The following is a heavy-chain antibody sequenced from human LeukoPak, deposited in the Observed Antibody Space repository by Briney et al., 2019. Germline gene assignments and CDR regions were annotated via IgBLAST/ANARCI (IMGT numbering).Heavy chain of an antibody. CDR3: ARAVAGDYYFDY. D-gene: IGHD6-19*01. CDR1: GGSISSSSYY. Sequence: SETLSLTCTVSGGSISSSSYYWGWIRQPPGKGLEWIGSIYYSGSTYYNPSLESRVTISVDTSKNQFSLKLSSVTAADTAVYYCARAVAGDYYFDYWGQGTLVTVSS. J-gene: IGHJ4*02. V-gene: IGHV4-39*01. CDR2: IYYSGST.